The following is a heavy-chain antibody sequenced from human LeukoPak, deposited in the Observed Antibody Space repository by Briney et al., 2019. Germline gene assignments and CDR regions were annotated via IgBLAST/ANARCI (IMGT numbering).Heavy chain of an antibody. CDR1: GGSISSGDYY. D-gene: IGHD4-17*01. J-gene: IGHJ4*02. CDR2: IYYSGST. V-gene: IGHV4-30-4*01. CDR3: ARESTVATRSA. Sequence: SETLSLTCTVSGGSISSGDYYWSWIRQPPGKGLEWIGYIYYSGSTYYNPSLKSRVTISVDTSKNQFSLKLSSVTAADTAVYYCARESTVATRSAWGQGTLVTVSS.